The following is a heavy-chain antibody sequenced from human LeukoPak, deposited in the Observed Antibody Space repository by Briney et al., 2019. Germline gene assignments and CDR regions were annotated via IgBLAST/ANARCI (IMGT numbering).Heavy chain of an antibody. V-gene: IGHV4-59*08. J-gene: IGHJ1*01. Sequence: SETLSLTCSISADSITSGYWSWIRQPPGKGLEWIGYIYGIENTDYNPSLKSRVTISLDTSKNQLSLNRTAVTAADTAVYYCAGRGQRYFRDWGQGTLVTVSS. CDR1: ADSITSGY. CDR3: AGRGQRYFRD. CDR2: IYGIENT.